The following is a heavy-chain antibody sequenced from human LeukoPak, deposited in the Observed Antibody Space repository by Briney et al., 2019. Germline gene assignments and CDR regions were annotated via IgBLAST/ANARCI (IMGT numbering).Heavy chain of an antibody. CDR2: INHSGST. CDR1: GASFSGYY. Sequence: SETLSLTCAVYGASFSGYYWSWIRQSPGKGLEWIGEINHSGSTNYNPSLKGRVTISVDTSKNQFSLKLSSVTAADTAVYYCASRDCSGGSCYDAYFDYWGQGTLVTVSS. J-gene: IGHJ4*02. CDR3: ASRDCSGGSCYDAYFDY. V-gene: IGHV4-34*01. D-gene: IGHD2-15*01.